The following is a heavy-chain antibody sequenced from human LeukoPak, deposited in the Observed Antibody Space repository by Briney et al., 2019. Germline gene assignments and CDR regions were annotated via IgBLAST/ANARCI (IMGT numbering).Heavy chain of an antibody. V-gene: IGHV3-23*01. CDR3: AKDGAASDFYNYYGMDV. D-gene: IGHD6-13*01. Sequence: GGSLRLSCAGSGFTFSNYDMSLVRQAPGKGLEWVSAISGKGGNTYYADSVKGRFTISRDNSKNTLFLQMNSLRAEDTAEYYCAKDGAASDFYNYYGMDVWGQGTTVTVSS. CDR2: ISGKGGNT. J-gene: IGHJ6*02. CDR1: GFTFSNYD.